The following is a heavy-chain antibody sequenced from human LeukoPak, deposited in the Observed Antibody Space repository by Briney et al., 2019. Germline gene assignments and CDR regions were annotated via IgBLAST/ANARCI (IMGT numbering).Heavy chain of an antibody. J-gene: IGHJ4*02. V-gene: IGHV4-39*07. CDR1: GGSISSSSYY. CDR2: IYYSGST. Sequence: SETLSLTCTVSGGSISSSSYYWGWIRQPPGKGLEWIGSIYYSGSTNYNPSLKSRVTISVDTSKNQFSLNLSSVTAADTAVYYCARESRWFGAADYWGQGTLVTVSS. D-gene: IGHD3-10*01. CDR3: ARESRWFGAADY.